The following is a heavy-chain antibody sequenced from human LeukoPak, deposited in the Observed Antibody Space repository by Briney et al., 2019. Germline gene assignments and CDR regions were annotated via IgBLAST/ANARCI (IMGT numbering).Heavy chain of an antibody. CDR1: GGTFSSYA. Sequence: GASVKVSCEASGGTFSSYAISWVRQAPGQGLEWMGRIIPILGIANYAQKFQGGVTITADKSTSTAYMELSSLRSEDTAVYYCARDQESSAAAAASGWGQGTLVTVSS. D-gene: IGHD6-13*01. J-gene: IGHJ4*02. CDR3: ARDQESSAAAAASG. V-gene: IGHV1-69*04. CDR2: IIPILGIA.